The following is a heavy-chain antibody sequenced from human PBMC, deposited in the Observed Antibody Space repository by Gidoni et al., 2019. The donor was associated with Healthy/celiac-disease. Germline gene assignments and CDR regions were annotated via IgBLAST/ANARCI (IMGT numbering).Heavy chain of an antibody. J-gene: IGHJ4*02. D-gene: IGHD3-3*01. V-gene: IGHV3-15*01. Sequence: EVQLVESGGGLVKPGGSLRLSCAASGFTFSNAWMSWVRQAPGKGLEWVGRIKSKTDGGTTDYAAPVKGRFTISRDDSKNTLYLQMNSLKTEDTAVYYCTTDKYDPPYYFDYWGQGTLVTVSS. CDR1: GFTFSNAW. CDR3: TTDKYDPPYYFDY. CDR2: IKSKTDGGTT.